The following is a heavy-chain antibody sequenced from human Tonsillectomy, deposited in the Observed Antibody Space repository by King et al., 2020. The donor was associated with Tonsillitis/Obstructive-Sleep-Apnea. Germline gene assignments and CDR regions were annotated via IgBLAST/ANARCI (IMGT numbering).Heavy chain of an antibody. CDR3: AGSWVPYYYYGLDV. CDR1: GYTFTSYA. Sequence: VQLVQSGAEVKKPGASVKVSCKASGYTFTSYAFSWVRQAPGQGLEWMGWIGPYNGNTNYAQKFQGRVTMTTNTSTSTAYMELRSLRSDDTAVYYCAGSWVPYYYYGLDVWGQGTTVTVSS. CDR2: IGPYNGNT. J-gene: IGHJ6*02. D-gene: IGHD1-26*01. V-gene: IGHV1-18*01.